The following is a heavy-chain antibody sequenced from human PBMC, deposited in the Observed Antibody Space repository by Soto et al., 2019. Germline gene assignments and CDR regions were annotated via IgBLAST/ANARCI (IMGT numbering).Heavy chain of an antibody. CDR1: GYSFTSYW. J-gene: IGHJ4*02. CDR3: ARHPLMDDILTGFDY. D-gene: IGHD3-9*01. V-gene: IGHV5-51*01. CDR2: IYPGDSDT. Sequence: GESLKISCKGSGYSFTSYWIGWVRQMPGKGLEWMGIIYPGDSDTRYSPSFQGQVTISADKSISTAYLQWSSLKASDTAMYYCARHPLMDDILTGFDYWGQGTLVTVSS.